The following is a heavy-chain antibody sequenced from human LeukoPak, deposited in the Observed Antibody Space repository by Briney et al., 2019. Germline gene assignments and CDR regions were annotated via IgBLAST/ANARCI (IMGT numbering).Heavy chain of an antibody. Sequence: KPSETLSLTCTVSGYSISSGYYWGWIRQPPGKELEWIGSIYHSGSTYYNPSLKSRVTISVDTSKNQFSLKLSSVTAADTAVYYCARDEFRRISALPQNWFDPWGQGTLVTVSS. J-gene: IGHJ5*02. D-gene: IGHD2-15*01. CDR3: ARDEFRRISALPQNWFDP. V-gene: IGHV4-38-2*02. CDR1: GYSISSGYY. CDR2: IYHSGST.